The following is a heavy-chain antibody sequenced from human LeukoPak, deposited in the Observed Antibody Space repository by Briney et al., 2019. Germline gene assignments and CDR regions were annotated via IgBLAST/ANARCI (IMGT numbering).Heavy chain of an antibody. CDR2: IIPILGIA. CDR1: GGTFSSYA. Sequence: SVKVSCKASGGTFSSYAISWVRQAPGQGLEWMGRIIPILGIANYAQKFQGRVTITADKSTSTAYVELSSLRSEDTAVYYCARDKGTYYYDSSGYYYAYWGQGTLVTVSS. J-gene: IGHJ4*02. D-gene: IGHD3-22*01. CDR3: ARDKGTYYYDSSGYYYAY. V-gene: IGHV1-69*04.